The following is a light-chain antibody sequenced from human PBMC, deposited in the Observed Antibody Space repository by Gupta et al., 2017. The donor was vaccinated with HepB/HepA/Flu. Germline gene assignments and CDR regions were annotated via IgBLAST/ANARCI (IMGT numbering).Light chain of an antibody. V-gene: IGLV3-19*01. CDR1: SLRDYY. Sequence: SSELTQDPAVSVALGQTVRITCPGHSLRDYYASWYQQKPGQAPIIVVYAKHNRPSGIPDRFSGSSYGNTASLTITGAQAADEAAYYCGSRDSTSNYLLFGGGTKLTVL. CDR2: AKH. J-gene: IGLJ2*01. CDR3: GSRDSTSNYLL.